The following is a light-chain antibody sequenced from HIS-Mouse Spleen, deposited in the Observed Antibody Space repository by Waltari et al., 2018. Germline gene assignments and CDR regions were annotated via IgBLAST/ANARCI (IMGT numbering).Light chain of an antibody. CDR3: SSYTSSSTRV. J-gene: IGLJ3*02. CDR1: SSYVGGYHC. Sequence: QSALTQPASVSGSPGPSITIPCPGTSSYVGGYHCVSWYQQHPGKPPKLMIFDVSNRPSGVSNRFSGSKSGNTASLTISGLQAEDEADYYCSSYTSSSTRVFGGGTKLTVL. V-gene: IGLV2-14*03. CDR2: DVS.